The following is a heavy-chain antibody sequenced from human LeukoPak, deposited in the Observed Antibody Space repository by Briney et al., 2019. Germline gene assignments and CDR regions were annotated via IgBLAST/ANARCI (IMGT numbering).Heavy chain of an antibody. CDR2: IYYSGST. Sequence: SETLSLTCSVSGDSISTSSYYWGWIRQPPGKGLEWIGTIYYSGSTYYNPSLTSRVTISVDTSKNQFSLKLSSVTAADTAVYYCARGTWGKYSYGLRRNWFDPWGQGTLVTVSS. CDR1: GDSISTSSYY. CDR3: ARGTWGKYSYGLRRNWFDP. D-gene: IGHD5-18*01. V-gene: IGHV4-39*01. J-gene: IGHJ5*02.